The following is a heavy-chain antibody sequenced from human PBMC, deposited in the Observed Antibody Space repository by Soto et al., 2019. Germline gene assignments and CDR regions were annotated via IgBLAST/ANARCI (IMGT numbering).Heavy chain of an antibody. CDR2: IYYSGST. CDR1: GGSISSSSYY. J-gene: IGHJ4*02. Sequence: SETLSLTCTVSGGSISSSSYYWGWIRQPPGKGLEWIGSIYYSGSTYYNPSLKSRVTISVDTSKNQFSLKLSSVTAADTAVYYCARLRYGSGWASGGYFDYWGQGTLVTVSS. V-gene: IGHV4-39*01. CDR3: ARLRYGSGWASGGYFDY. D-gene: IGHD6-19*01.